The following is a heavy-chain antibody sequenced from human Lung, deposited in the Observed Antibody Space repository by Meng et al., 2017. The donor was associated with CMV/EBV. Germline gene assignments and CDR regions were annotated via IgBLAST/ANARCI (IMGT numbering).Heavy chain of an antibody. Sequence: SVXVSCXASGDTFNKYVTSWVRQAPGQGLEWMGGIIPMRSVTNYAQKFQGRVTIIADTSTATVYMELSSLRSEDTAMYYCVASEEFYHFRSGWEWYYHYGMDVWXPGTTVTVSS. CDR1: GDTFNKYV. V-gene: IGHV1-69*10. J-gene: IGHJ6*02. CDR3: VASEEFYHFRSGWEWYYHYGMDV. CDR2: IIPMRSVT. D-gene: IGHD3-3*02.